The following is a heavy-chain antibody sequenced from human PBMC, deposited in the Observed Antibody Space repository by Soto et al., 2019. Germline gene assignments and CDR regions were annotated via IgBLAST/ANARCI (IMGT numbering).Heavy chain of an antibody. J-gene: IGHJ1*01. CDR1: GGSISSGGYS. D-gene: IGHD3-22*01. CDR3: ARGRGYYDSSGYRLEYFQH. Sequence: SETLSLTCAVSGGSISSGGYSWSWIRQPPGKGLEWIGYIYHSGSTYYNPSLKSRVTISVDRSKNQFSLKLSCVTAADTAVYYCARGRGYYDSSGYRLEYFQHWGQGTLVTVSS. CDR2: IYHSGST. V-gene: IGHV4-30-2*01.